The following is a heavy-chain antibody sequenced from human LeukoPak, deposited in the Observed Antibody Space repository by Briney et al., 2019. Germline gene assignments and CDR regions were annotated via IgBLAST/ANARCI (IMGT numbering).Heavy chain of an antibody. V-gene: IGHV3-23*01. CDR2: ISGSGGST. J-gene: IGHJ4*02. CDR1: GFTFSSYA. CDR3: ARRPGASFDY. Sequence: GGSLRLSCAASGFTFSSYAMNWVRQAPGKGLEWVSTISGSGGSTYYADSVKGRFTISRDNSKNPLYMQMNSLRAEDTAVYYCARRPGASFDYWGQGTLVTVSS. D-gene: IGHD7-27*01.